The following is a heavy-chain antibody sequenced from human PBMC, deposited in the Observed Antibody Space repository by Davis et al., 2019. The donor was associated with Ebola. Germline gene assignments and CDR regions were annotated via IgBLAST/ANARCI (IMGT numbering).Heavy chain of an antibody. V-gene: IGHV3-74*01. D-gene: IGHD2-21*01. J-gene: IGHJ6*02. CDR3: ARGGLEVVVIAMGYYGMDV. CDR1: RFTFRSYW. Sequence: HTGGALRPSCAPPRFTFRSYWMHWVRHAPGKGLGWVSRINNDGSSTSYADSVKGRFTISRDNSKNTLYLQMNSLRAEDTAVYYCARGGLEVVVIAMGYYGMDVWGQGTTVTVSS. CDR2: INNDGSST.